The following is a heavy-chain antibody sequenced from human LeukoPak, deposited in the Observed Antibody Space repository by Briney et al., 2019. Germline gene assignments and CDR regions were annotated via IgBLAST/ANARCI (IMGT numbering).Heavy chain of an antibody. V-gene: IGHV3-23*01. CDR1: GFTLSNSA. D-gene: IGHD6-19*01. Sequence: PGGSLRLSCAASGFTLSNSAMSWVRQAPGKGLEWVSVINGGGGTYYADSVKGRFTISRDNSKNTLYLQMNNLRVEDTALYYCAARIVVTGTLEYWGQGTLVTVSS. J-gene: IGHJ4*02. CDR3: AARIVVTGTLEY. CDR2: INGGGGT.